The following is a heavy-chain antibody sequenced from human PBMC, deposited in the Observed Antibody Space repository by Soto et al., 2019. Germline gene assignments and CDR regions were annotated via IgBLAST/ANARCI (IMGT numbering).Heavy chain of an antibody. Sequence: EVQLVESGGGLVKPGGSLRLSCAASGFTFSSYSMNWVRQAPGKGLEWVSSISSSSSYIYYADSVKGRFTISRDNAKNSLYLQMNSLRAEDTAVYYCARGVSENLYYYYYGMDVWGLGTTVTVSS. V-gene: IGHV3-21*01. CDR1: GFTFSSYS. J-gene: IGHJ6*02. CDR3: ARGVSENLYYYYYGMDV. CDR2: ISSSSSYI. D-gene: IGHD6-13*01.